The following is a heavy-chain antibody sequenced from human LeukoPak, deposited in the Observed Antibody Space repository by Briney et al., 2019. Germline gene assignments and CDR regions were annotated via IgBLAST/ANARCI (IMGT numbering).Heavy chain of an antibody. CDR1: GGSFSGYY. V-gene: IGHV4-34*01. D-gene: IGHD3-10*01. CDR3: ARERDGEIKDFDY. J-gene: IGHJ4*02. Sequence: SETLSLTCAVYGGSFSGYYWSWIRQPPGKGLEWIGEINHSGSTNYNPSLKSRVTISVDTSKNQFSLRLGSVTAADTAVYYCARERDGEIKDFDYWGQGTLVTVSS. CDR2: INHSGST.